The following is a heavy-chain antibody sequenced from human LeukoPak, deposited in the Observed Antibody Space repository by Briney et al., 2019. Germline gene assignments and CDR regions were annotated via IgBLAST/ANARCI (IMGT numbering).Heavy chain of an antibody. CDR1: GFIFSDYY. D-gene: IGHD6-19*01. J-gene: IGHJ4*02. CDR3: AKRLAMTGTYHFDY. CDR2: ISRSSSYT. Sequence: NSGGSLRLSCAASGFIFSDYYMSWIRQAPGKGLEWVSYISRSSSYTNYADSVKGRFTISRDNAKNSLYLQMNSLRAEDAAVYYCAKRLAMTGTYHFDYWGQGTLVTVSS. V-gene: IGHV3-11*03.